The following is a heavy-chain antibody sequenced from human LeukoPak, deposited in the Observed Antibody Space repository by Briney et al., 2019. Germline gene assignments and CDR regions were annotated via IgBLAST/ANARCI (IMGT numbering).Heavy chain of an antibody. CDR3: ARDLVTVTKGFDI. J-gene: IGHJ3*02. Sequence: SETLSLTCAVSGDSFSSNYWTWIRHPPGKGLEWNGYISYIGSTNYNPSLKSRVTISIDTSKNQFSLKLSSVTAADTAVYYCARDLVTVTKGFDIWGQGTMVSVSS. CDR2: ISYIGST. CDR1: GDSFSSNY. D-gene: IGHD4-17*01. V-gene: IGHV4-59*01.